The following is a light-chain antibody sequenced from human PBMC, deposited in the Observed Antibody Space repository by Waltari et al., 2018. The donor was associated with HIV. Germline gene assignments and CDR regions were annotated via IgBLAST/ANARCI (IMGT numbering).Light chain of an antibody. Sequence: EIVLTQSPGPLPLSPGERATLSCRASQSVRNDYVAWYQQRPGQAPRLLIYGASTRATGISDRFSGSGSGADFTLTISGLEPEDFAVYYCQQYGNSPITFGQGTRLENK. CDR1: QSVRNDY. V-gene: IGKV3-20*01. J-gene: IGKJ5*01. CDR2: GAS. CDR3: QQYGNSPIT.